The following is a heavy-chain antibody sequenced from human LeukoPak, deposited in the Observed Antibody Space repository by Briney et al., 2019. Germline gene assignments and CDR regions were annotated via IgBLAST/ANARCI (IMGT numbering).Heavy chain of an antibody. CDR1: GFTFSSYW. CDR3: ARDYDFWSGYPPGGLYYFDY. Sequence: GGSLRLSCAASGFTFSSYWMSWVRQAPGKGPEWVANIKQDGSEKYYVDSVKGRFTISRDNAKNSLYLQMNSLRAEDTAVYYCARDYDFWSGYPPGGLYYFDYWGQGTLVTVSS. V-gene: IGHV3-7*03. J-gene: IGHJ4*02. CDR2: IKQDGSEK. D-gene: IGHD3-3*01.